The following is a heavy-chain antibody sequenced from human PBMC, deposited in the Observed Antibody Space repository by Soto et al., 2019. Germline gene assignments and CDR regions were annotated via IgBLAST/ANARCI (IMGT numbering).Heavy chain of an antibody. D-gene: IGHD3-3*01. J-gene: IGHJ6*02. CDR3: AKDLYDFQDANV. V-gene: IGHV3-30*18. Sequence: QVQLVESGGGVVQPGRSLRLSCAASGFTFSSYGMHWVRQAPGKGLEWVAVISYDGSNKYYADSVKGRFTISRDNSKNTLDLQMNSLRAEDTAVYYCAKDLYDFQDANVWGQGTTVTVSS. CDR1: GFTFSSYG. CDR2: ISYDGSNK.